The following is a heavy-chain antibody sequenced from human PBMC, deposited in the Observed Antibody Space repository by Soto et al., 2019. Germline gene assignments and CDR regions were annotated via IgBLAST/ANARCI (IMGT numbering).Heavy chain of an antibody. J-gene: IGHJ4*02. D-gene: IGHD6-6*01. CDR3: TTGPIAAQDFGLDY. CDR2: IKSKTDGGTT. V-gene: IGHV3-15*01. Sequence: GGSLRLSCAASGFTFSNAWMSWVRQAPGKGLEWVGRIKSKTDGGTTDYAAPVKGRFTISRDDSKNTLYLQMNSLKTEDTAVYYCTTGPIAAQDFGLDYWGQGTLVTVSS. CDR1: GFTFSNAW.